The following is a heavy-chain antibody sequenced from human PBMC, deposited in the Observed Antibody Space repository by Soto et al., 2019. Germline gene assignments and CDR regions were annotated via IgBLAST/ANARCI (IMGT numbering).Heavy chain of an antibody. J-gene: IGHJ4*02. CDR2: ICYSGST. CDR3: ARGDRDSSGGSCYRVDY. V-gene: IGHV4-61*01. D-gene: IGHD2-15*01. CDR1: GGSVSSGSYY. Sequence: PSETLSLTCTVSGGSVSSGSYYWSWIRQPPGKGLEWIGYICYSGSTSYTPSLKSRVTISVDTSKNQFSLKLSSVTAADTAVYYSARGDRDSSGGSCYRVDYWGQGNLVTVS.